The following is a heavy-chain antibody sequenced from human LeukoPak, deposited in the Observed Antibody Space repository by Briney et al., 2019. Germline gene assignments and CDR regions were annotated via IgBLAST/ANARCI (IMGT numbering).Heavy chain of an antibody. D-gene: IGHD3-16*02. CDR3: ATGYYRTFDY. CDR1: GLKFDDHG. Sequence: PGGSLRLSCAVSGLKFDDHGMSWARQVPGKGLEWVSGLDWIGASTTYADSVKGRFTISRDNARNSLYLQMNSLKVEDTAFYFCATGYYRTFDYWGQGTLVTVSS. CDR2: LDWIGAST. V-gene: IGHV3-20*04. J-gene: IGHJ4*02.